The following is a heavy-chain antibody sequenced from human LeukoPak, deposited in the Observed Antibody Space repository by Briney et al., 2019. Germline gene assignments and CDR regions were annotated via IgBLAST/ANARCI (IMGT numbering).Heavy chain of an antibody. CDR1: GGTFSSYA. J-gene: IGHJ4*02. CDR3: ARADGIDSSFDY. CDR2: IIPISGTA. Sequence: ASVKVSCKASGGTFSSYAISWVRQAPGQGLEWMGGIIPISGTANYAQKFQGRVTITADESTSTAYMELSSLRSEDTAVYYCARADGIDSSFDYWGQGTLVTVSS. D-gene: IGHD3-22*01. V-gene: IGHV1-69*01.